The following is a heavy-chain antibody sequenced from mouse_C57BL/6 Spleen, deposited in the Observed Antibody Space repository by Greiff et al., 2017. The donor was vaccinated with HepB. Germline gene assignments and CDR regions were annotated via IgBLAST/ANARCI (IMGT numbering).Heavy chain of an antibody. Sequence: VQLKESGPELVKPGASVKISCKASGYSFTDYNMNWVKQSNGKSLEWIGVINPNYGTTSYNQKFKGKATLTVDQSSSTAYMQLNSLTSEDSAVYYCARNEDYDWYFDVWGTGTTVTVSS. V-gene: IGHV1-39*01. CDR1: GYSFTDYN. CDR2: INPNYGTT. CDR3: ARNEDYDWYFDV. D-gene: IGHD2-4*01. J-gene: IGHJ1*03.